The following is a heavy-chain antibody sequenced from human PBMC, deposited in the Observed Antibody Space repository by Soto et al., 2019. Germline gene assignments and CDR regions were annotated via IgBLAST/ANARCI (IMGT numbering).Heavy chain of an antibody. V-gene: IGHV4-31*02. CDR1: WGSSIDVGYR. CDR3: ARARGDYYYYYYMDV. D-gene: IGHD3-10*01. Sequence: FQIIRDTRSVAWGSSIDVGYRRSMNRQKPGKGLEWIGYIYYSGSTYYNPSLKSRVTISVDTSKNQFSLKLSSVTAADTAVYYCARARGDYYYYYYMDVLGKGTTVTVSS. CDR2: IYYSGST. J-gene: IGHJ6*03.